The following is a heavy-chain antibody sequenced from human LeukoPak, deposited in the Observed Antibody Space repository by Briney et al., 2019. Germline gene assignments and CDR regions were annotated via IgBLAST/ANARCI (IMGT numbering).Heavy chain of an antibody. CDR3: AGRPDTSMVPIFDY. Sequence: GASVKVSCKASGYTFTSYGISWVRQAPGQGLEWMGWISAYNGNTNYAQKLQGRVTMTTDTSTSTAYMELSRLSSDDTAVYFCAGRPDTSMVPIFDYWGQGTLVTISS. J-gene: IGHJ4*02. V-gene: IGHV1-18*01. CDR1: GYTFTSYG. CDR2: ISAYNGNT. D-gene: IGHD5-18*01.